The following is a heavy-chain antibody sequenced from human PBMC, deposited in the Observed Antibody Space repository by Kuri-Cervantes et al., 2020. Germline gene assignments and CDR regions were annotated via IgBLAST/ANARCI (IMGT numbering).Heavy chain of an antibody. V-gene: IGHV4-59*04. CDR1: GGSISSYY. CDR2: IYYSGST. J-gene: IGHJ4*02. Sequence: SETLSLTCTVSGGSISSYYWSWIRQPPGKGLEWIGSIYYSGSTYYNPSLKSRVTMSVDTSKKQFSLKLSSVTAADTAVYYCARPRYSSSSPGYFDYWGQGTLVTVSS. D-gene: IGHD6-6*01. CDR3: ARPRYSSSSPGYFDY.